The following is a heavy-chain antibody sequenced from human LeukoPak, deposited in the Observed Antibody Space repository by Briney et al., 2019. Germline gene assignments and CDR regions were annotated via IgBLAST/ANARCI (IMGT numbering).Heavy chain of an antibody. V-gene: IGHV3-23*01. J-gene: IGHJ4*02. CDR2: ISGSGGST. D-gene: IGHD5-18*01. Sequence: GGSLRLSFAASGFTFSSYAMSWVRQAPGKGLEWVSAISGSGGSTYYADSVKGRFTISRDNSKNTLYLRMNSLRAEDTAVYYCAKAWGVSTAMVGGYFDYWGQGTLVTVSS. CDR3: AKAWGVSTAMVGGYFDY. CDR1: GFTFSSYA.